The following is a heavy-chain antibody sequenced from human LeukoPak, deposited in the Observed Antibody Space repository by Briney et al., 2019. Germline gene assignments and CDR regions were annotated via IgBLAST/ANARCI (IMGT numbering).Heavy chain of an antibody. CDR2: IRSDTKTI. V-gene: IGHV3-48*01. D-gene: IGHD1-20*01. J-gene: IGHJ4*02. CDR1: GFIFANEP. Sequence: PGGSLRLSCAASGFIFANEPMNWVRQTPGKGLEWVAHIRSDTKTIVYADSVKGRFTISRDNARDSLSLQMHSLRVEDTAVYYCVRDYNWVFDYWGQGALVTVSS. CDR3: VRDYNWVFDY.